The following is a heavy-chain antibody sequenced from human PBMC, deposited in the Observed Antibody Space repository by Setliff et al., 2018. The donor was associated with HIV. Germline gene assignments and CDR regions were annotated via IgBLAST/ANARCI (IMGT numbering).Heavy chain of an antibody. CDR1: GGSLSSDNW. CDR3: ARGHCSGTNCYGVDYYGMDV. CDR2: IYHTEYT. J-gene: IGHJ6*02. V-gene: IGHV4-4*02. D-gene: IGHD2-2*01. Sequence: SETLSLTCAVSGGSLSSDNWWTWVRQPPGKGLEWIGEIYHTEYTNYSPSLMSRVSMSVDRSKNQFSLNLTSVTAADTAVYYCARGHCSGTNCYGVDYYGMDVWGQGTTVTVSS.